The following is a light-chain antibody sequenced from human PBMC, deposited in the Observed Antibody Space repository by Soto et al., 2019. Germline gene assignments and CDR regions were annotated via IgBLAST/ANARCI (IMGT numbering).Light chain of an antibody. CDR1: SSDVGGYNS. CDR3: SSYTSSSSYV. Sequence: QSALTQPASVSGSPGQSITISCTGASSDVGGYNSVSWYQQHPGKAPKLMIHDVSNRPSGVSNRFSGSKSGNTASLTISWLQAEDEADYYCSSYTSSSSYVFGSGTKVTVL. V-gene: IGLV2-14*01. CDR2: DVS. J-gene: IGLJ1*01.